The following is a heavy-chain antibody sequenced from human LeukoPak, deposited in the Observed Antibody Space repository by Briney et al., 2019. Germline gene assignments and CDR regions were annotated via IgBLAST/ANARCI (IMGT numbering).Heavy chain of an antibody. V-gene: IGHV3-48*01. CDR1: EFSLRSYS. Sequence: AGGSLRLSCGASEFSLRSYSMDWVRQAPGKGLEWGSHINSGSSTIYYADSVKGRFTISRDNAGNSLYLHMNSLRAEDTAVYYCARVLLERPGIDSFDMWGQGTMVTVSS. J-gene: IGHJ3*02. CDR2: INSGSSTI. D-gene: IGHD1-1*01. CDR3: ARVLLERPGIDSFDM.